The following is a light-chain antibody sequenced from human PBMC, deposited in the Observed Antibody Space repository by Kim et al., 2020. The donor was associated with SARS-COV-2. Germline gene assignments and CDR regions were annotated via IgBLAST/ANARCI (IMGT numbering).Light chain of an antibody. CDR2: GAS. CDR3: QQYGSSPLT. CDR1: QSVSSSY. J-gene: IGKJ4*01. Sequence: LPPGERATLSCRASQSVSSSYLAWYQQKPGQAPRLLIYGASSRATGIPDRFSGSGSGTDFTLTISRLEPEDFAVYYCQQYGSSPLTFGGGTKLEI. V-gene: IGKV3-20*01.